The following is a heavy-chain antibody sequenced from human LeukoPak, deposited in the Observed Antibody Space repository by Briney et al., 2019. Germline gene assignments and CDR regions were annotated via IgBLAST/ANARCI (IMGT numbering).Heavy chain of an antibody. J-gene: IGHJ4*02. CDR3: ARRSSSSWSDY. D-gene: IGHD6-13*01. CDR2: INAGNGNT. CDR1: GGTFSSYA. Sequence: ASVKVSCKASGGTFSSYAISWVRQAPGQRLEWMGWINAGNGNTKYSQKFQGRVTITRDTSASTAYMELSSLRSEDTAVYYCARRSSSSWSDYWGQGTLVTVSS. V-gene: IGHV1-3*01.